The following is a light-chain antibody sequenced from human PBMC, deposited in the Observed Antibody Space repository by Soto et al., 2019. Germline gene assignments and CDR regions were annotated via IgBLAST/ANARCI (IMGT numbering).Light chain of an antibody. Sequence: DIQLTQSPSFLSASVGDRVTITCRASQGISSYLAWYQQKLGKAPKLLIYAASTLQSGVPSRFSGSGSGTEFTLTISSLQPEDFATYYCQQLNSYPRTFGQGTKLEIK. CDR1: QGISSY. J-gene: IGKJ2*01. V-gene: IGKV1-9*01. CDR2: AAS. CDR3: QQLNSYPRT.